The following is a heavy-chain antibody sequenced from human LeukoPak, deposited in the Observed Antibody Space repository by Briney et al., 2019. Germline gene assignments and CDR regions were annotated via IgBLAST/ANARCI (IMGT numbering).Heavy chain of an antibody. CDR1: GFTFSSYA. CDR3: ARDPHFYYGSGSYYTIPDY. CDR2: ISYDGSNK. Sequence: GGSLRLSCAASGFTFSSYAMHWVRQAPGKGLEWVAVISYDGSNKYYADSVKGRFTISRDNSKNTLYLQMNSLRAEDTAVYYCARDPHFYYGSGSYYTIPDYWGQGTLVTVSS. V-gene: IGHV3-30-3*01. D-gene: IGHD3-10*01. J-gene: IGHJ4*02.